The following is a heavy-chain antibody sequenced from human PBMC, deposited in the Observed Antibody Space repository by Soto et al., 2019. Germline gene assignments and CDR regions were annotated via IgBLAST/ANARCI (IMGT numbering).Heavy chain of an antibody. J-gene: IGHJ4*02. Sequence: EVQLVESGGGLVKPGGSLRLSCAASGFTFSSYSMNWVRQAPGKGLEWVSSISSSSSYIYYADSVKGRFTISRDNAKNSRYLQMNSLRAEDTAVYYCARAPSSWCFDYWGQGTLVTVSS. V-gene: IGHV3-21*01. CDR1: GFTFSSYS. CDR3: ARAPSSWCFDY. D-gene: IGHD6-13*01. CDR2: ISSSSSYI.